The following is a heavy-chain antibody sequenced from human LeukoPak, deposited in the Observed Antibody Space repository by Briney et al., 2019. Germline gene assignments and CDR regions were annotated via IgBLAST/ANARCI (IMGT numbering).Heavy chain of an antibody. CDR3: ARDLVGGWDDSSGYYYGYFDY. V-gene: IGHV3-30*03. CDR2: ISYDGNNK. Sequence: PGGSLRLSCAASGFTFRIYGMSWVRQAPGKGLEWVAVISYDGNNKYYADSVKGRFTISRDNSKNTLYLQMNSLRAEDTAVYYCARDLVGGWDDSSGYYYGYFDYWGQGTLVTVSS. CDR1: GFTFRIYG. D-gene: IGHD3-22*01. J-gene: IGHJ4*02.